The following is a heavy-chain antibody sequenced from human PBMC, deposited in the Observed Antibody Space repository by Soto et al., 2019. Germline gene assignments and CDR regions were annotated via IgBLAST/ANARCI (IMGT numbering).Heavy chain of an antibody. J-gene: IGHJ4*02. CDR3: AKEGWLQGALDY. Sequence: EVQLVESGGVVVQPGGSLRLSCAASGFTFDDYTMHWVRQAPGKGLEWVSLISWDGGSTYYADSVKGRFTISRDNSKNSLYLQMNSLRTEDTAFYYCAKEGWLQGALDYWGQGTLVTVSS. CDR2: ISWDGGST. D-gene: IGHD5-12*01. V-gene: IGHV3-43*01. CDR1: GFTFDDYT.